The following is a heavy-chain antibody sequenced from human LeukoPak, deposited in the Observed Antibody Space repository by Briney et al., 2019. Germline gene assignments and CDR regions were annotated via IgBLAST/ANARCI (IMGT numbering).Heavy chain of an antibody. CDR3: AKSRLIYCTGGGCYGMDV. V-gene: IGHV3-48*01. CDR2: ISSSSSVI. D-gene: IGHD2-8*02. CDR1: GFSFSSYS. J-gene: IGHJ6*02. Sequence: GGSLRLSCAASGFSFSSYSMNWVRQTPGKGLEWVAYISSSSSVIYYPDSVKGRFTISRDNAKNSLYLQMNNLRAEDTAIYYCAKSRLIYCTGGGCYGMDVWGQGTTVSVSS.